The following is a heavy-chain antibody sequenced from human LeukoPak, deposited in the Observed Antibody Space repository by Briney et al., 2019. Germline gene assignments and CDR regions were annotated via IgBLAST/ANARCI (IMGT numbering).Heavy chain of an antibody. D-gene: IGHD3-22*01. CDR1: GYTFTSYD. V-gene: IGHV1-8*03. Sequence: ASVKVSCKAAGYTFTSYDINWVRQATGQGLEWMGWMNPNSGNTGYAQKFQGRGTITADKSTSTAYMELSSLRSEDTAVYYCARATVDYDSIGYYLTGFDYWGQGTLVTVSS. CDR3: ARATVDYDSIGYYLTGFDY. CDR2: MNPNSGNT. J-gene: IGHJ4*02.